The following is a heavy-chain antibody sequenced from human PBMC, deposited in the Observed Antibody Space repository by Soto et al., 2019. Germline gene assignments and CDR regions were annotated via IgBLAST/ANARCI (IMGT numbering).Heavy chain of an antibody. CDR2: ISGYGGTT. D-gene: IGHD3-22*01. CDR1: GFIFSSYA. J-gene: IGHJ3*02. CDR3: AKRFAYSSGLDGFDI. Sequence: EVQLLESGGGLVQSGGSLRLSCADSGFIFSSYAMTCVRQGPGKGLEWVSGISGYGGTTYYADSVKGRFIICRDNSKNTLFLQMNSLRAEDSAIYYCAKRFAYSSGLDGFDIWGQGTMVTVSS. V-gene: IGHV3-23*01.